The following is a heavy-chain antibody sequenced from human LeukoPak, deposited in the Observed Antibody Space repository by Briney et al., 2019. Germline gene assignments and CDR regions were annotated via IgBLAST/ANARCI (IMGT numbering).Heavy chain of an antibody. V-gene: IGHV4-59*01. CDR3: ARGEDFERYYLAY. CDR2: IYYTGTT. J-gene: IGHJ4*02. D-gene: IGHD3-9*01. Sequence: SETLSLTCSVSGGSISIYYWTWIRQIPGKGLEWIGYIYYTGTTNYNPLFESRATISVDTSKNQFSLKLTSVTATDTAVYFCARGEDFERYYLAYWGQGTLVTVSS. CDR1: GGSISIYY.